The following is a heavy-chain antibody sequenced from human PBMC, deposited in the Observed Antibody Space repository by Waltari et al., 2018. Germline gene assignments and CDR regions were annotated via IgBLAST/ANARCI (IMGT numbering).Heavy chain of an antibody. V-gene: IGHV3-7*01. Sequence: EVQLVESGGGLVQPGGSLRLSCAASGFTFSRHWMTWVRQAPGKGLEWVANIKQDGSEKYYVDSVKGRFTISRDNAKNSLYLQMNSLRAEDTAVYYCARGGSYYAVNWFDPWGQGTLVTVSS. CDR2: IKQDGSEK. D-gene: IGHD1-26*01. CDR3: ARGGSYYAVNWFDP. J-gene: IGHJ5*02. CDR1: GFTFSRHW.